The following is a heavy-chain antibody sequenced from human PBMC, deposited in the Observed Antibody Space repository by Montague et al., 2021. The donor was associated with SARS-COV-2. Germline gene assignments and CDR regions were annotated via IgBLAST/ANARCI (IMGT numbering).Heavy chain of an antibody. Sequence: CAISGDSVGSNTAAWNWIRQSPSGGLEWLGRTNYRSKWTSGYATSVEGRISIDPDTSKNQFFLHLRSVTPEDTGVYYCVRDTGSAQAGFDAWGQGTLVTVSA. J-gene: IGHJ4*02. CDR3: VRDTGSAQAGFDA. V-gene: IGHV6-1*01. D-gene: IGHD4-17*01. CDR2: TNYRSKWTS. CDR1: GDSVGSNTAA.